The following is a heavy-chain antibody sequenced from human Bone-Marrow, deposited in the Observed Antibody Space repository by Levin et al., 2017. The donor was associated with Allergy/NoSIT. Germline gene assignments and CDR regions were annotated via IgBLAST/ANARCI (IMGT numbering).Heavy chain of an antibody. V-gene: IGHV3-74*01. Sequence: GESLKISCAASGFTFTNYWLHWVRQAPGKGLVWVSRINSDGSSATYADSVKGRFTISRDNAKNTLYLQMNSLRAEDTAVYYCAKDTRYFDKPAFDYWGQGTLVTVSS. CDR1: GFTFTNYW. D-gene: IGHD3-9*01. J-gene: IGHJ4*02. CDR3: AKDTRYFDKPAFDY. CDR2: INSDGSSA.